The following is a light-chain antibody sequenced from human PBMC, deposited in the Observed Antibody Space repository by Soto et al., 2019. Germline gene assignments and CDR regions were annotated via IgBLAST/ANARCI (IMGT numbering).Light chain of an antibody. CDR3: SSYAGSNNWN. J-gene: IGLJ1*01. V-gene: IGLV2-8*01. CDR2: EVS. Sequence: QSALTQPPSASVSPGQSVTISCTGTSSDVGGYNYVSWYQQHPGKAPKLMIYEVSKWPSGVPDRFSGSKSGNTASLTVSGLQAEDEADYYCSSYAGSNNWNFGTGTKLTVL. CDR1: SSDVGGYNY.